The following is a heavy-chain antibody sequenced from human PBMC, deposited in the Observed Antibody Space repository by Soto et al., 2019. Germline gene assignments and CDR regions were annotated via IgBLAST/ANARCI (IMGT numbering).Heavy chain of an antibody. CDR3: AKGRGTIVVTDAYDI. D-gene: IGHD3-22*01. V-gene: IGHV3-9*01. CDR1: GFSFDDYT. CDR2: LSWNSGFS. Sequence: GGSLRLSCGGSGFSFDDYTMHWVRQAPGKGPEWVASLSWNSGFSGYADSVKGRFTISRDNAQSSVHLQMNNLRTEDTTLYYCAKGRGTIVVTDAYDIWGQGTMVTVSS. J-gene: IGHJ3*02.